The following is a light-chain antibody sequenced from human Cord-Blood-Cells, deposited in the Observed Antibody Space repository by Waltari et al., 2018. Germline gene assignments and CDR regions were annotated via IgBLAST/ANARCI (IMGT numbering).Light chain of an antibody. Sequence: DIQMTQSPSSLSASVGDRVTITCRASQSISSYLNWYQQKPGKAPKLLIYDASSLQSGVPSRFSGSGSGTDFTLTISSLQPEDFATYYCQQSYSTPWTFGQGTK. CDR2: DAS. CDR1: QSISSY. J-gene: IGKJ1*01. V-gene: IGKV1-39*01. CDR3: QQSYSTPWT.